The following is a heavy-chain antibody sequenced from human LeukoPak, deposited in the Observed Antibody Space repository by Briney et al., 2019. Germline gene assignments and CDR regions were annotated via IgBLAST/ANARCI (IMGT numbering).Heavy chain of an antibody. CDR2: IIPIFGTA. CDR3: ARAPLGATQAFDI. V-gene: IGHV1-69*13. J-gene: IGHJ3*02. D-gene: IGHD1-26*01. Sequence: SVKVSCKASGGTFSSYAISWVRQAPGQGLEWRGGIIPIFGTANYAQKFQGRVTITADESTSTAYMELSSLRSEDTAVYYCARAPLGATQAFDIWGQGTMVTVSS. CDR1: GGTFSSYA.